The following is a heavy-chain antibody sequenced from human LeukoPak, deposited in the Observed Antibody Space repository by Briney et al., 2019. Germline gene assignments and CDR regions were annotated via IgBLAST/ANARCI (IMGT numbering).Heavy chain of an antibody. Sequence: GGSLRLSCAASEFTFSSYDMHWVRQATGKGLEWVSAIGTAGDTYYPGSVKGRFTISRENAKNSLYLQMNSLSAGDTAVYYCARWGDSSGYLDWGQGTLVTVSS. CDR1: EFTFSSYD. J-gene: IGHJ4*02. CDR3: ARWGDSSGYLD. CDR2: IGTAGDT. D-gene: IGHD3-22*01. V-gene: IGHV3-13*01.